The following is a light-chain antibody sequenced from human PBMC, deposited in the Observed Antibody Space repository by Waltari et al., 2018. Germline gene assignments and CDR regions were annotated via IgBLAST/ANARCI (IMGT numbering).Light chain of an antibody. V-gene: IGLV2-14*03. CDR3: SSYTSSTTNV. CDR1: RSDIGGSNP. J-gene: IGLJ6*01. Sequence: QSALTQPASVSGSPGQSITISCTGTRSDIGGSNPVSWYQQHPGKVPKLIIYDVSGRPSGVSNRFSGSKSGNTASLTISGLQAEDEADYYCSSYTSSTTNVFGSGTKVTVL. CDR2: DVS.